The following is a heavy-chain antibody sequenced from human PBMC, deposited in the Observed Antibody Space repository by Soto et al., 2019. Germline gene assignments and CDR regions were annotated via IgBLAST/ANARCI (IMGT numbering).Heavy chain of an antibody. J-gene: IGHJ3*02. V-gene: IGHV1-69*13. CDR2: IIPIFGTA. D-gene: IGHD6-19*01. CDR1: GGTFSSYA. CDR3: ARGEQWLVTGAFDI. Sequence: RASVKVSCKASGGTFSSYAISWVRQAPGQGLEWMGGIIPIFGTANYAQKFQGRVTITADESTSTAYMELSSLRSEDTAVYYCARGEQWLVTGAFDIWGQGTMVTVSS.